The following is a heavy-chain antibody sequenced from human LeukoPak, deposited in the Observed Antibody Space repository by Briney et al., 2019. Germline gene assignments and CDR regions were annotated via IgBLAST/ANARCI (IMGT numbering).Heavy chain of an antibody. D-gene: IGHD1-26*01. Sequence: GGSLRLSCAASGFTFSSYGMHWVRQAPGKGLEWVAVISYDGSNKYYADSVKGRFTISRDNSKNTLYLQMNSLRAEDTAVYYCAKRNKPGGTMRSGGMDVWGQGTTVTVSS. CDR2: ISYDGSNK. J-gene: IGHJ6*02. CDR1: GFTFSSYG. CDR3: AKRNKPGGTMRSGGMDV. V-gene: IGHV3-30*18.